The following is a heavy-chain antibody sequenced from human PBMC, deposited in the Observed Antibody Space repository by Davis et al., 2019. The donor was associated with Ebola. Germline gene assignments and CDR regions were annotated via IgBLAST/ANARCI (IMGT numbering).Heavy chain of an antibody. J-gene: IGHJ5*02. D-gene: IGHD4-23*01. CDR1: GYTFTNYD. Sequence: ASVKVSCKASGYTFTNYDINWVRQATGQGLEWLGWMSPNSDNTGYAQKFQGRVTMTRDTSISTAYMELSSLRSEDTAVYYCARDYGGSSGWFDPWGQGTLVTVSS. CDR2: MSPNSDNT. CDR3: ARDYGGSSGWFDP. V-gene: IGHV1-8*01.